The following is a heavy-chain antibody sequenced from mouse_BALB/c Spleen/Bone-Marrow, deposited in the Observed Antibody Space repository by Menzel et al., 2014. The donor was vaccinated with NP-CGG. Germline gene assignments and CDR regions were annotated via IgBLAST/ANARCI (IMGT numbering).Heavy chain of an antibody. V-gene: IGHV1S126*01. Sequence: VKLQESGPQLVRPGASVKISCKASGYSFTSYWMHWVKQRPGQGLEWIGMIDPSDSETRLNQMFKDKATLTVDKSSSTAYMQLSSPTSEDSAVYYCASYGSSPAWFAYWGQGTLVTVSA. CDR1: GYSFTSYW. CDR2: IDPSDSET. D-gene: IGHD1-1*01. CDR3: ASYGSSPAWFAY. J-gene: IGHJ3*01.